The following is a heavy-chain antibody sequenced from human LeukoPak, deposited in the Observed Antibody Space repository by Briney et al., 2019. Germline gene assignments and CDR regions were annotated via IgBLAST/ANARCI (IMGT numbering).Heavy chain of an antibody. V-gene: IGHV4-59*01. CDR2: IYYSGST. J-gene: IGHJ3*02. CDR1: GGSFSSYY. D-gene: IGHD3-22*01. Sequence: PSETLSLTCAVYGGSFSSYYWSWIRQPPGKGLEWIGYIYYSGSTNYNPSLKSRVTISVDTSKNQFSLKLSSVTAADTAVYYCARGGSGYPDAFDIWGQGTMVTVSS. CDR3: ARGGSGYPDAFDI.